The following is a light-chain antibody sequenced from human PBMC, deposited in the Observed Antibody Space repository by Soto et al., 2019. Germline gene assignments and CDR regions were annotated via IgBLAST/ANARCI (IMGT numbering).Light chain of an antibody. CDR1: QDFSNF. CDR3: QQYNSYS. V-gene: IGKV1-9*01. CDR2: DAS. J-gene: IGKJ1*01. Sequence: DIQMPQSPSSLSASVGDRVTITCRASQDFSNFLAWYQQKPGRAPKLLMYDASTLQSGVPSRFSGSGSGTEFTLTISSLQPDDFATYYCQQYNSYSFGQGTKVDIK.